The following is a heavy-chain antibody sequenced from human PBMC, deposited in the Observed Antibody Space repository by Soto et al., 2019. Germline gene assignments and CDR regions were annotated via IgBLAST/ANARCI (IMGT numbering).Heavy chain of an antibody. CDR1: GYTFTTYG. D-gene: IGHD3-16*01. J-gene: IGHJ6*02. V-gene: IGHV1-18*01. Sequence: QVQLEQSAPEVKKPGASVKVSCKASGYTFTTYGISWVRQAPGQGLEWMGWINTHNGNTNYAQNLQGRVIMTADTSTSTAYMELRSLRSDDTAVYYFTREGSSPYYYYGIDAWGQGTTVTVSS. CDR3: TREGSSPYYYYGIDA. CDR2: INTHNGNT.